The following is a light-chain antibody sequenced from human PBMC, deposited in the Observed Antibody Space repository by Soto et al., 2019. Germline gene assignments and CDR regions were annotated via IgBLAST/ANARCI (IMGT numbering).Light chain of an antibody. Sequence: ENVLTQSPATLSLSPGERATLSCRASQSLAKYLAWYQQKPGQAPRLLIFDISNRATGIPARFRGSGSGTNFALTITNLEPEDSAVYYCQRRTTWPPTWTFGQGTKVEIK. J-gene: IGKJ1*01. CDR3: QRRTTWPPTWT. CDR1: QSLAKY. V-gene: IGKV3-11*01. CDR2: DIS.